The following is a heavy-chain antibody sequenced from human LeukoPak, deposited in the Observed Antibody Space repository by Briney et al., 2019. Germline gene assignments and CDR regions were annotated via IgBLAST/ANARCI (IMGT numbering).Heavy chain of an antibody. CDR2: ISWNSGSI. J-gene: IGHJ4*02. V-gene: IGHV3-9*01. Sequence: SLRLSCAASGFTFDDYAMHWVRQAPGKGLEWVSGISWNSGSIGYADSVKGRFTISRDNAKNSLYLQMNSLRAEDTALYYCAKAPHSSSWYYFDYWGQGTLVTVSS. CDR1: GFTFDDYA. D-gene: IGHD6-13*01. CDR3: AKAPHSSSWYYFDY.